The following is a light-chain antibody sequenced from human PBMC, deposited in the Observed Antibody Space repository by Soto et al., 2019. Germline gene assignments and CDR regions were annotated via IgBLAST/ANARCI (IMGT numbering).Light chain of an antibody. CDR2: GSS. V-gene: IGKV3-20*01. Sequence: DIVLTQSPDSLSLSPGESATLSCRASQSVTSNYLGWYQQKPGQPPRLLIYGSSKKASGIPDRFRGGGSGTDFTLTISSLEPEDFAVYYCQQYGSSPPITFGQGTRLEVK. CDR1: QSVTSNY. CDR3: QQYGSSPPIT. J-gene: IGKJ5*01.